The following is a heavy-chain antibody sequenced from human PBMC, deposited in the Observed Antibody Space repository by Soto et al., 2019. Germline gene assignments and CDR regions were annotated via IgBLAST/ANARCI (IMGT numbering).Heavy chain of an antibody. D-gene: IGHD6-13*01. Sequence: PAQTLSLTCAISGDSVSGNSAAWNLIRQSPSRGLEWLGRTYYRSKWYNDYTVSVKSRITINPDTSKNQFSLQLSSVTPEDTAVYYCTRARSSSWDYFYGMDVWGQGTTVTVSS. J-gene: IGHJ6*02. CDR1: GDSVSGNSAA. V-gene: IGHV6-1*01. CDR3: TRARSSSWDYFYGMDV. CDR2: TYYRSKWYN.